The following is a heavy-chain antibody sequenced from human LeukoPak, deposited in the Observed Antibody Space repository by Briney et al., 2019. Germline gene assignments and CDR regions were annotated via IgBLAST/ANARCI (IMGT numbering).Heavy chain of an antibody. CDR2: IISNGGST. J-gene: IGHJ6*03. V-gene: IGHV3-64*01. Sequence: GGSLRLSCAASGFTFSSYSMHWVRQAPGKGLESVSAIISNGGSTYYANFVKGRFTISRDNSKNTLYLQMGSLRVEDMAVYYCARVRMGATVSDFYYYYMDVWGKGTTVTVSS. CDR1: GFTFSSYS. D-gene: IGHD1-26*01. CDR3: ARVRMGATVSDFYYYYMDV.